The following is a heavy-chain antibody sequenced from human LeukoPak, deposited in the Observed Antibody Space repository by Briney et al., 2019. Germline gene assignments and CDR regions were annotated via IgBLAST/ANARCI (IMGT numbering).Heavy chain of an antibody. Sequence: SETLSLTCTVSGGSISSYYWSGIRQPPGKGLEWMGYIYYSGSTNYNPSLKSRVTISVDTSKNQFSLKLSSVTAADTAVYYCARGVSGDSSGYYPDYWGQGTLVTVSS. D-gene: IGHD3-22*01. CDR2: IYYSGST. CDR1: GGSISSYY. J-gene: IGHJ4*02. CDR3: ARGVSGDSSGYYPDY. V-gene: IGHV4-59*01.